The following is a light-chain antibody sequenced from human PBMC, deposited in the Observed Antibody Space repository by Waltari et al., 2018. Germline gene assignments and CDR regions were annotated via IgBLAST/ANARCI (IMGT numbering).Light chain of an antibody. V-gene: IGKV3-20*01. CDR3: QKYDFLPAT. CDR2: HAS. J-gene: IGKJ1*01. Sequence: EIVLTQSPGTLSLSPGERATLSCRASQGVGKYLAWYQQRPGQAPRLLHYHASIRATGIPDRFSGSGFGTDFSLTISRLEPEDFAVYYCQKYDFLPATFGQGTTVEIK. CDR1: QGVGKY.